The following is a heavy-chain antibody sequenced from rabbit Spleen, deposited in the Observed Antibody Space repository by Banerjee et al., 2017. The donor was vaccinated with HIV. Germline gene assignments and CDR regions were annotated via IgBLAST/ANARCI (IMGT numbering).Heavy chain of an antibody. CDR2: IYPGSSAST. J-gene: IGHJ4*01. D-gene: IGHD1-1*01. CDR3: ARDPAYASSSGYNIPNL. V-gene: IGHV1S45*01. Sequence: QEQLEESGGDLVKPGGTLTLTCTVSGFDLSSGYYMCWVRQAPGKGLECIACIYPGSSASTWYASWAKGRFTISKTSSTTVTLQMTSLTAADTATYFCARDPAYASSSGYNIPNLWGPGTLVTVS. CDR1: GFDLSSGYY.